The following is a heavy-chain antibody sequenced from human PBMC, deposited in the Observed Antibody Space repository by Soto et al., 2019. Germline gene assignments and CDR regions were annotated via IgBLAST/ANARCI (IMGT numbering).Heavy chain of an antibody. D-gene: IGHD1-26*01. CDR3: ARIGTLDSVDV. CDR1: GFSLSTNGMR. J-gene: IGHJ6*02. CDR2: IDWDDDK. V-gene: IGHV2-70*04. Sequence: GSGPTLVNPTQTLPLPCTFSGFSLSTNGMRVSWIRQPPGKALEWLARIDWDDDKFYSTSLKTRLTISKDTSKNQVVLTMTNMDPVDTATYFCARIGTLDSVDVWGQGTTFTVSS.